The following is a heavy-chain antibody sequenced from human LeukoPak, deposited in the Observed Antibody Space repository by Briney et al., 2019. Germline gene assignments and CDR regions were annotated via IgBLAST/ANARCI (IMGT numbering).Heavy chain of an antibody. Sequence: GGSLRLSCAASGFTFSNYAMHWVRQAPGKGLEWVTLISYDGNNKYYPDSVKGRFAISRDNSKNTLYLQMNSLRAEDTAVYYCAKDFTMIVVGDAFDIWGQGTMVTVSS. V-gene: IGHV3-30*09. D-gene: IGHD3-22*01. J-gene: IGHJ3*02. CDR1: GFTFSNYA. CDR2: ISYDGNNK. CDR3: AKDFTMIVVGDAFDI.